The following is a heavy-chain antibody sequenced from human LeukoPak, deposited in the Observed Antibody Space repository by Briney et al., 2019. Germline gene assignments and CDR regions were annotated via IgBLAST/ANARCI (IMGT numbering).Heavy chain of an antibody. V-gene: IGHV1-69*04. CDR1: GGTFSSYA. J-gene: IGHJ4*02. D-gene: IGHD1-26*01. CDR3: ASNVVNGAPFALDY. Sequence: SVKVSCKASGGTFSSYAISWVRQAPGQGLEWMGRIIPILGIANYAQKFQGRVTITADKSTSTAYMELSSLRSEDTAVYYCASNVVNGAPFALDYWGQGTLVTVSS. CDR2: IIPILGIA.